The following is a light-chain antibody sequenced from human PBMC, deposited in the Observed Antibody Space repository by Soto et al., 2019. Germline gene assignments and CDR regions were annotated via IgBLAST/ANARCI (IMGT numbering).Light chain of an antibody. CDR3: SAWDDSLKGWV. CDR2: ANN. J-gene: IGLJ3*02. V-gene: IGLV1-44*01. CDR1: SSNIGSET. Sequence: QSVLTQPPSASGTPGQRVTISCSGSSSNIGSETVNWYQQVPGTAPKLLIYANNRRPSGVPDRFSVSKSGTSASLAIGGLQSEDEADYYCSAWDDSLKGWVFGGGTKLTV.